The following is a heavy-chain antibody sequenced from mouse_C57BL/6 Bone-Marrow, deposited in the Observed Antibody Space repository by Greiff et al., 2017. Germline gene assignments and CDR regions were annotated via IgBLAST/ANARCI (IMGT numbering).Heavy chain of an antibody. J-gene: IGHJ1*03. Sequence: QVQLQQPGAELVKPGASVKLSCKASGYTFTSYWMHWVKQRPGQGLEWIGMIHPNSGSTNYNEKFKRQATLTVDKSSITAYMQLSSLTSVDSAVYYCARWDGNWYFDVWGTGTTVTVSS. D-gene: IGHD2-3*01. CDR1: GYTFTSYW. V-gene: IGHV1-64*01. CDR3: ARWDGNWYFDV. CDR2: IHPNSGST.